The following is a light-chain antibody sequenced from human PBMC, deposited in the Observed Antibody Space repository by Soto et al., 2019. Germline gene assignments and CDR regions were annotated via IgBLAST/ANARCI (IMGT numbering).Light chain of an antibody. CDR3: QHRSSWPPVT. Sequence: EIVLTQSPATLSLSPGEIATLSCRASQSVSSYLAWYQQTPGQAPRLLIYDASKRVTGIPARFSGSGSGTDFTLTISSLEPEDFAVYYCQHRSSWPPVTFGHGTKLEIK. CDR2: DAS. J-gene: IGKJ2*01. CDR1: QSVSSY. V-gene: IGKV3-11*01.